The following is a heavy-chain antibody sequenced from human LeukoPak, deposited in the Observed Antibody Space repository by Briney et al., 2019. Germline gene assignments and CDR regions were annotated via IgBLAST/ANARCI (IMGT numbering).Heavy chain of an antibody. CDR2: IYSAGST. J-gene: IGHJ4*02. V-gene: IGHV3-66*02. CDR3: AREGGSGSYGYDY. D-gene: IGHD3-10*01. Sequence: GGSLRLSCAASGFTVSTNYISWVRQAPGKGLEWVSVIYSAGSTYYADSVKGRFTISRDNSKNTVYLQMNSLRPDDTAVYYCAREGGSGSYGYDYWGQRTLVTVSS. CDR1: GFTVSTNY.